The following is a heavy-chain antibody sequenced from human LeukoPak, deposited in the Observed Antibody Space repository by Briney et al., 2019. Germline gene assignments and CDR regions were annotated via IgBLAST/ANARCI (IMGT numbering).Heavy chain of an antibody. V-gene: IGHV1-2*02. CDR1: GYTFIGYL. CDR2: INPYSGGT. J-gene: IGHJ6*03. CDR3: ARDNSCISSSCGNSYMDV. D-gene: IGHD2-2*01. Sequence: ASVKVSCKPSGYTFIGYLIHWVRQAPGQGLKWMGWINPYSGGTDFAPSLHGRGNMTRDTTISTVYMELSRLRSDATAVYYCARDNSCISSSCGNSYMDVWGKGTTVTVSS.